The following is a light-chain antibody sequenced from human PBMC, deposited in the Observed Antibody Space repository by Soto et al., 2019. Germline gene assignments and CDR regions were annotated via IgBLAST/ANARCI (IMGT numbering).Light chain of an antibody. CDR3: QQYGESSYA. CDR2: GAS. Sequence: EIVLTKSPGTLSLSPGETATLSCRASQSVMKRFLTGYQQKPGQGPRLIIYGASSRATGIPDSFSGGGSGTNFALAIIRLEPDELAVYFCQQYGESSYAFGQGTKLQI. J-gene: IGKJ2*01. CDR1: QSVMKRF. V-gene: IGKV3-20*01.